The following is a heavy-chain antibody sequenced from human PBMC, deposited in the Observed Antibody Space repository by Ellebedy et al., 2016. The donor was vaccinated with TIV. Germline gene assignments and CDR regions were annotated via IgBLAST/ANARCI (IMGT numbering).Heavy chain of an antibody. CDR1: GFTVSSNY. Sequence: GGSLRLSXAASGFTVSSNYMSWVRQAPGKGLEWVSVIYSGGSTYYADSVKGRFTISRDNSKNTLYLQMNSLRAEDTAVYYCARDGGAIFGWGQSWGQGTLVTVSS. J-gene: IGHJ5*02. V-gene: IGHV3-53*01. CDR3: ARDGGAIFGWGQS. CDR2: IYSGGST. D-gene: IGHD3-3*01.